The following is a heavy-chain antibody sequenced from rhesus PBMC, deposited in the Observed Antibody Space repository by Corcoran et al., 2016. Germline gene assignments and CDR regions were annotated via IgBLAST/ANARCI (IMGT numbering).Heavy chain of an antibody. CDR1: VYSFTRYW. J-gene: IGHJ4*01. CDR3: ANGAAAGGTFDY. Sequence: EVPLLQSGAEAKRPGESLRISCKTSVYSFTRYWSRRVRQMPGKGRDGMGMIYTGDSNTRGSPSFQGQVTITADKAINTAYLQWSSLKASDTATYYWANGAAAGGTFDYWGQGVLVTVSS. D-gene: IGHD6-31*01. CDR2: IYTGDSNT. V-gene: IGHV5-20*02.